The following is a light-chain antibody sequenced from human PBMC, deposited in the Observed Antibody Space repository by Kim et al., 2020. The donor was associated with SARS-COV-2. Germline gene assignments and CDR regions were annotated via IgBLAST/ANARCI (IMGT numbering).Light chain of an antibody. CDR2: GAS. J-gene: IGKJ1*01. CDR1: QSVSNN. Sequence: VSPGGTATLSCRASQSVSNNLAWDQQKPGQAPRLLIYGASTRATGIPARFSGSGSGTEFTLTISSLQSEDFGVYYCQQYNYWWTFGQGTKVDIK. V-gene: IGKV3-15*01. CDR3: QQYNYWWT.